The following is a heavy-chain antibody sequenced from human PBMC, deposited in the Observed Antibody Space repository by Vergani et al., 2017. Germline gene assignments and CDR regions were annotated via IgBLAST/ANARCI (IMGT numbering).Heavy chain of an antibody. Sequence: QVQLQESGPGLVRPSQTLSLTCTVSGGSISSYYWSWIRQPPGKGLEWIGYIYYSGSTNYNPSLKSRVTISVDTSKNQFSLKLSSVTAADTAVYCCARRGSGWGLLFDPWGQGTLVTVSS. V-gene: IGHV4-59*01. CDR1: GGSISSYY. J-gene: IGHJ5*02. CDR3: ARRGSGWGLLFDP. CDR2: IYYSGST. D-gene: IGHD6-19*01.